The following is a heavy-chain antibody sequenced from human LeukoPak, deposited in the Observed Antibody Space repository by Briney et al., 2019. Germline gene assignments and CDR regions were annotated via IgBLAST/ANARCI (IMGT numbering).Heavy chain of an antibody. J-gene: IGHJ4*02. CDR3: ARAMSIAARLQTIFDY. Sequence: PSETLSLTCTVSGGSISSYYWGWIRQPPGKGLEWIGYIYYSGSTNYNPSFKSRVTISVDTSKNQFSLNLTSVTAADTAVYYCARAMSIAARLQTIFDYWGQGTLVTVSS. CDR2: IYYSGST. V-gene: IGHV4-59*08. D-gene: IGHD6-6*01. CDR1: GGSISSYY.